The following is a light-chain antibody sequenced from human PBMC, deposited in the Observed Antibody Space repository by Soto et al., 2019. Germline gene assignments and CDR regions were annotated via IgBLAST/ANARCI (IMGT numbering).Light chain of an antibody. Sequence: EIVLTQSPATLSLSPGERATLSCRASQSVSSYLAWYQQKPGQAPRLLIYDASNRATGIPARFSGSGSGTDFTLTISSLEPEDFAFYYCQQRSNWPPLNFGGGTKVEIK. CDR2: DAS. V-gene: IGKV3-11*01. CDR1: QSVSSY. CDR3: QQRSNWPPLN. J-gene: IGKJ4*01.